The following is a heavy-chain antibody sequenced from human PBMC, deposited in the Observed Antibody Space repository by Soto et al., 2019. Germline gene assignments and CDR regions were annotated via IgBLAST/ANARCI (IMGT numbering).Heavy chain of an antibody. CDR2: VGGSDTDK. CDR3: AKDATAVNGVWDPFDM. J-gene: IGHJ3*02. V-gene: IGHV3-23*01. CDR1: GFTFSAYA. Sequence: EVQLLESGGGVVQPGGSLRLSCAASGFTFSAYAMSWVRQAPGKGLRWVSGVGGSDTDKHYADSVRGRFTVSRDNSKNTLYLQMNGLRADDTAVYYCAKDATAVNGVWDPFDMWGQGTEVTVSS. D-gene: IGHD2-8*01.